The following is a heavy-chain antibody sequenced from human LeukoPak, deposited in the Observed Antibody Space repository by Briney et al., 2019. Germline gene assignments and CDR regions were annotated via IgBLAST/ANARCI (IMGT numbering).Heavy chain of an antibody. CDR2: VSGSGGST. J-gene: IGHJ3*02. CDR3: AKDLSQLLLYPGRDAFDI. CDR1: GFTFGSYA. D-gene: IGHD2-2*02. Sequence: GGSLRLSCAASGFTFGSYALSWVRQAPGRGLEWVSSVSGSGGSTYYADSVRGRFTISRDNSKNTLYLQMNNLRAEDTAVYYCAKDLSQLLLYPGRDAFDIWGQGTMVTVSS. V-gene: IGHV3-23*01.